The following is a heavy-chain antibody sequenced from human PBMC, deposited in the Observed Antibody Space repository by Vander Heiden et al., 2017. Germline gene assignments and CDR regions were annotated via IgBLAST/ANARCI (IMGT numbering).Heavy chain of an antibody. CDR2: IYYSEST. CDR3: ARERVVVPAAVDY. V-gene: IGHV4-31*02. D-gene: IGHD2-2*01. J-gene: IGHJ4*02. Sequence: WIRHHPGKGLEWIGYIYYSESTYYNPSLKSRFTISVDTTKNQFSLKLSSVTAADTAVYYCARERVVVPAAVDYWGQGTLVTVSS.